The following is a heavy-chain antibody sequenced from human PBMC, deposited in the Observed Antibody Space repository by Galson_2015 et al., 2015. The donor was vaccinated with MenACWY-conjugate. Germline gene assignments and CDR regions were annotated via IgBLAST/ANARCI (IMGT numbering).Heavy chain of an antibody. V-gene: IGHV5-51*01. J-gene: IGHJ4*02. CDR3: ARHDRVVVPAAPFDY. CDR2: IYPGDSDT. D-gene: IGHD2-2*01. Sequence: QSGAEVKKPGESLKISCKGSGYSFTSYWIGWVRQMPGKGLEWMGIIYPGDSDTRYSPSFQGQVTISADKSISTAYLQWSSLKASDPAMYYCARHDRVVVPAAPFDYWGQGTLVTVSS. CDR1: GYSFTSYW.